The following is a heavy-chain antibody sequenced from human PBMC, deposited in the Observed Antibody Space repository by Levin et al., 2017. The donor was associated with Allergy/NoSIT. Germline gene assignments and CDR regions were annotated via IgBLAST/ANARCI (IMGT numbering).Heavy chain of an antibody. CDR1: DASISSRNW. CDR2: ISHSGIA. J-gene: IGHJ4*02. V-gene: IGHV4-4*02. D-gene: IGHD5-18*01. CDR3: AREGPDTAFDY. Sequence: PSETLSLTCAVSDASISSRNWWSWFRQPPGKGLEWIGEISHSGIANHNPSLKSRVTISLDKSKNQLSLRLRSVTAADTAVYYCAREGPDTAFDYWGQGTLVTVSS.